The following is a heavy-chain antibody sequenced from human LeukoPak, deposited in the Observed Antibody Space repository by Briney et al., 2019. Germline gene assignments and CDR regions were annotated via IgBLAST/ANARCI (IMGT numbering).Heavy chain of an antibody. CDR2: MNPNSGNT. D-gene: IGHD6-13*01. Sequence: ASVKVSCKASGYTFTSYDINWVRQATGQGLEWMGWMNPNSGNTGYAQKFQGRVTMTRNTSISTAYMELSSLRSEDTAVYYCARVGVIAAAGTGFLYYYYYYMDVWGKGTTVTVSS. J-gene: IGHJ6*03. V-gene: IGHV1-8*01. CDR3: ARVGVIAAAGTGFLYYYYYYMDV. CDR1: GYTFTSYD.